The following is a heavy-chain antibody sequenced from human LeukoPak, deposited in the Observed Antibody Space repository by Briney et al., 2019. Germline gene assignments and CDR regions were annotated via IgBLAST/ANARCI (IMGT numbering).Heavy chain of an antibody. Sequence: ASVKVSCKASGYTFTSYGISWVRQAPGQGLEWMGWISAYNGNTNYAQKLQGRVTMTTDTSTSTAYMELRSLRSDDTAVYYCASPITYYYGSGTDPGAFDIWGQGTMVTVSS. CDR3: ASPITYYYGSGTDPGAFDI. D-gene: IGHD3-10*01. CDR2: ISAYNGNT. CDR1: GYTFTSYG. J-gene: IGHJ3*02. V-gene: IGHV1-18*01.